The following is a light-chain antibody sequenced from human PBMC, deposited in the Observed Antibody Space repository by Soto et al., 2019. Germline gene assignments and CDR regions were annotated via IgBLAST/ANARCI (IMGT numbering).Light chain of an antibody. CDR1: QSVRNNY. Sequence: EIVLTQSPDTLSLCPGERATLSCRASQSVRNNYLAWYQQKPGQAPRFLIYDASSRATGIPDRFSGSGSGTDFTLTISRLEPEDFAVYYCQQYGRSPLTFGGGTKVEIK. CDR3: QQYGRSPLT. V-gene: IGKV3-20*01. CDR2: DAS. J-gene: IGKJ4*01.